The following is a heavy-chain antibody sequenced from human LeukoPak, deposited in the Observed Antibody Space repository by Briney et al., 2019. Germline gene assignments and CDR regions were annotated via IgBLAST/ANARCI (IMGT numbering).Heavy chain of an antibody. CDR1: GFTFSSYA. CDR3: ASLEYSSGYYTWDGDY. V-gene: IGHV3-23*01. CDR2: ISGSGGST. J-gene: IGHJ4*02. Sequence: QPGGPLRLSCAASGFTFSSYAMSWVRQAPGKGLEWVSAISGSGGSTYYADSVKGRFTISRDNSKNTLYLQMNSLRAEDSAVYYCASLEYSSGYYTWDGDYWGQGTLVTVSS. D-gene: IGHD3-22*01.